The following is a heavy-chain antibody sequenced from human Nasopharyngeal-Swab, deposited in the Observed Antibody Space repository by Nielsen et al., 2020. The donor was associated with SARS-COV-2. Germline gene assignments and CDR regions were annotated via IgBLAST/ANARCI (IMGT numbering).Heavy chain of an antibody. Sequence: GGSLRLSCATSGFTFSNYWMHWVRQAPGKGLEWVARIDMRGRTTTHADSVKGRFTIPRDNAKNTLSLQMNSLTPADTAVYFCVRGPVEGATGYFQFWGQGTLVTVSS. CDR2: IDMRGRTT. D-gene: IGHD1-26*01. CDR3: VRGPVEGATGYFQF. V-gene: IGHV3-74*03. J-gene: IGHJ1*01. CDR1: GFTFSNYW.